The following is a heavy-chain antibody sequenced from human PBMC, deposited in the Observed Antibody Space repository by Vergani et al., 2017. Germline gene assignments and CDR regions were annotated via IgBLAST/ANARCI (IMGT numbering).Heavy chain of an antibody. D-gene: IGHD1-26*01. V-gene: IGHV3-23*03. CDR3: ARVKGVVGATAFDY. CDR2: IYSGGST. Sequence: EVQLLESGGGLVQPGGSLRLSCAASGFTFSSYAMSWVRQAPGKGLEWVSVIYSGGSTYYADSVKGRFTISRDNSKNTLYLQMNSLRAVDTAVYYCARVKGVVGATAFDYWGQGTLVTVSS. CDR1: GFTFSSYA. J-gene: IGHJ4*02.